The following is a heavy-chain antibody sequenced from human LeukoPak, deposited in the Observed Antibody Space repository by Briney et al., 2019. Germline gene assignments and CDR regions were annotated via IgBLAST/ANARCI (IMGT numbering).Heavy chain of an antibody. V-gene: IGHV4-59*01. D-gene: IGHD3-3*01. Sequence: SETLSLTCTVSGASISTYYWSWIRQAPGKGLEWVASIYYDGSTYYSPSLKSRVTISVDTSKNHFSLKLTSVTAADTAIYYCARLLGGNPYYMDVWGKGTTVTVSS. J-gene: IGHJ6*03. CDR1: GASISTYY. CDR2: IYYDGST. CDR3: ARLLGGNPYYMDV.